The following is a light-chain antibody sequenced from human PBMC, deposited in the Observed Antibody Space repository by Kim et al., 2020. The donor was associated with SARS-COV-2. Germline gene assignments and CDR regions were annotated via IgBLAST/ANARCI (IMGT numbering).Light chain of an antibody. CDR3: QAWDSSTYV. V-gene: IGLV3-1*01. CDR2: KDS. J-gene: IGLJ1*01. Sequence: SVSARQTDRLTCAVDRLGDKYACWYQQKPGQSPVLVIYKDSKRPSGIPERFSGSNSGNTATLTISGTQAMDEADYYCQAWDSSTYVFGTGTKVTVL. CDR1: RLGDKY.